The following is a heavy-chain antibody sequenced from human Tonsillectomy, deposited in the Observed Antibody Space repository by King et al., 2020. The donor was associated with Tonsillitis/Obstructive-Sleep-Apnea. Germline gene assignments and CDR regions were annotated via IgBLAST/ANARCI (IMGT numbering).Heavy chain of an antibody. V-gene: IGHV3-7*04. CDR3: ARDQVDTTMVITHVNHYYFDY. Sequence: VQLVESGGGLVQPGGSLRLSCAASGFTFSSYWMSWVRQAPGKGLEWVANINQDGSEKYYVDSVKGRFTISRDNAKNSLYLQMNSLRAEDTAVYYCARDQVDTTMVITHVNHYYFDYWGQGTLVTVSS. CDR2: INQDGSEK. J-gene: IGHJ4*02. CDR1: GFTFSSYW. D-gene: IGHD5-18*01.